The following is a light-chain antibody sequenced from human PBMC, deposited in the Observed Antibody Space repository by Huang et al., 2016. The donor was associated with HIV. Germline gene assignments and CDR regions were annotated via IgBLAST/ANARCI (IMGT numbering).Light chain of an antibody. CDR3: MQALQTPRT. CDR2: LYS. CDR1: QSLLHSNAYNY. J-gene: IGKJ5*01. Sequence: DIVMTQSPLSLHVTPGEPASISCRSSQSLLHSNAYNYLDWYLQKPGQSPQLVIYLYSNRALGVPDRFSGSGSVTYFTLKISRVEAEDVGIYYCMQALQTPRTFGQGTRLEIK. V-gene: IGKV2-28*01.